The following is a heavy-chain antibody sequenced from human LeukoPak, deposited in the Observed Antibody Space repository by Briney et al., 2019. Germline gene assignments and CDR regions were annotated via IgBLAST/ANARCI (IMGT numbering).Heavy chain of an antibody. Sequence: PTQSLSLACSLAARSVIGDYRGWVPQPPGKRVWRVGDIYYGGRTKYNPSLKRRVTISAGTTNNQFSLKLISVTAADTAVYYCARYGNPDRSRSYDYWGHGTLVTVSS. CDR1: ARSVIGDY. CDR3: ARYGNPDRSRSYDY. D-gene: IGHD3-10*01. V-gene: IGHV4-59*02. CDR2: IYYGGRT. J-gene: IGHJ4*03.